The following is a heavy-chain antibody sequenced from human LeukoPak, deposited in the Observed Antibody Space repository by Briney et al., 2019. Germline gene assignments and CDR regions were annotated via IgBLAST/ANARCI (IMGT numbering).Heavy chain of an antibody. J-gene: IGHJ3*02. Sequence: GSSVKVSCKASGGTFSSYAISWVRQAPGRGLEWMGRIIPIFGTANYAQKFQGRVTITTDESTSTAYMELSSLRSEDTAVYYCARAYYYDSSGYYGAFDIWGQGTMVAVSS. V-gene: IGHV1-69*05. D-gene: IGHD3-22*01. CDR3: ARAYYYDSSGYYGAFDI. CDR2: IIPIFGTA. CDR1: GGTFSSYA.